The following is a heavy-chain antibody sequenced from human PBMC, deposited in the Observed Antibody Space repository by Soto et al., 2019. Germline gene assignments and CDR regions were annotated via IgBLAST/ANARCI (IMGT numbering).Heavy chain of an antibody. D-gene: IGHD3-10*01. CDR3: SKDSGRGSADYYFDY. CDR2: ISSDGNDK. J-gene: IGHJ4*02. Sequence: GGSLRLSCAASGFTFSTYGMHWVRQAPGKGLERVAVISSDGNDKYHADSVKGRFTISRDNSKNTLFLQMNSLRAEDTAIYYCSKDSGRGSADYYFDYWGQGTLVTVSS. V-gene: IGHV3-30*18. CDR1: GFTFSTYG.